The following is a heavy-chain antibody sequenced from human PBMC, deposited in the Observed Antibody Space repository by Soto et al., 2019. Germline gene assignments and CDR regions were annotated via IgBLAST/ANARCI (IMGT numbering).Heavy chain of an antibody. CDR2: IYHSGST. V-gene: IGHV4-30-2*01. D-gene: IGHD2-21*01. CDR1: GGSISSGGYS. CDR3: ASRAYCTSIRCASDF. Sequence: PSETLSLTCAVSGGSISSGGYSWSWIRQPPGKGLEWIGYIYHSGSTYYNPSLKSRVTISVDRSKNQFSLKLSSVTAADTAVYYCASRAYCTSIRCASDFWGQGSLVTVSS. J-gene: IGHJ4*02.